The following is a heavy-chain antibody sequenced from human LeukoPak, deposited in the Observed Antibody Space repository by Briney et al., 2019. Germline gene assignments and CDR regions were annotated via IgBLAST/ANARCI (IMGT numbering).Heavy chain of an antibody. CDR2: IIPILGIA. D-gene: IGHD1-26*01. J-gene: IGHJ4*02. CDR1: GGTFSSYA. V-gene: IGHV1-69*04. CDR3: AFSVGATMGFDY. Sequence: ASVKVSCKASGGTFSSYAISWVRQAPGQGLEWMGRIIPILGIANYAQKFQGRVTITADKSTSTAYMELSSLRSEDTAVYYCAFSVGATMGFDYWGQGTLVTVSS.